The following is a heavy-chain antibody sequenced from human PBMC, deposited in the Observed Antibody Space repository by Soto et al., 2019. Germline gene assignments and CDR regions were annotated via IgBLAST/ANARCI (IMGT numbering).Heavy chain of an antibody. CDR3: ARAMLTGGGYDY. Sequence: ASVKVSCKVSGYTLTELSMHWVRQAPGKGLEWMGGFDPEDGETIYAQKFQGRVTMTEDTSTDTAYMELSRLRSEDTAVYYCARAMLTGGGYDYWGQGTLVTVSS. CDR1: GYTLTELS. D-gene: IGHD3-9*01. V-gene: IGHV1-24*01. J-gene: IGHJ4*02. CDR2: FDPEDGET.